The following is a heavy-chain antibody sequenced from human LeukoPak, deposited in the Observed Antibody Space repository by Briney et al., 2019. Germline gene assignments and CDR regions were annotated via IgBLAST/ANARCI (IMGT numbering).Heavy chain of an antibody. D-gene: IGHD2-2*01. CDR3: AREQHIVVLSAACDY. Sequence: GASVKVSCKASGYTFTDYCMHWVRQAPGQGLEWMGWINPNTGDTNYAQKFQGRVTMTTDTSISTAYMELNRLRSDDTAMYYCAREQHIVVLSAACDYWGQGTLVTVSS. CDR1: GYTFTDYC. J-gene: IGHJ4*02. CDR2: INPNTGDT. V-gene: IGHV1-2*02.